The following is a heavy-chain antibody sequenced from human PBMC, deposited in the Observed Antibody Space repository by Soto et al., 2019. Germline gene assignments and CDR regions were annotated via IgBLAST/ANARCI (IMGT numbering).Heavy chain of an antibody. J-gene: IGHJ4*02. D-gene: IGHD6-6*01. CDR3: AKQVRDGTSSPYYFDY. Sequence: TGGSLRLSCAGSGFTFSNYAMSWVRQAPGKGLEWVSAISSAVNTYYAESVKGRFTISRDNSKNTLSLQMNSLRAEDTAVYYCAKQVRDGTSSPYYFDYWGQGTLVTVSS. CDR2: ISSAVNT. CDR1: GFTFSNYA. V-gene: IGHV3-23*01.